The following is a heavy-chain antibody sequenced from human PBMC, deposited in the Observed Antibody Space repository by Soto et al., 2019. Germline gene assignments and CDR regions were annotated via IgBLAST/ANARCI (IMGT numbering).Heavy chain of an antibody. CDR2: IYYSGNT. Sequence: PSETLSLTCTVSGGSISSYYWCWIRQPPGKGLEWIGYIYYSGNTNYNPSLKSRVTISVDTSKNQFSLKLSSVTAADTAVYYFAAYSSRSYYWFDPWGQGTLVTVSS. D-gene: IGHD6-13*01. CDR1: GGSISSYY. CDR3: AAYSSRSYYWFDP. V-gene: IGHV4-59*01. J-gene: IGHJ5*02.